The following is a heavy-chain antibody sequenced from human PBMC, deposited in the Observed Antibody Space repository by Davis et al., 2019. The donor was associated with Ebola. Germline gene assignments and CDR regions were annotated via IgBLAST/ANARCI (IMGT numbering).Heavy chain of an antibody. J-gene: IGHJ4*02. D-gene: IGHD3/OR15-3a*01. Sequence: GGSLRLSCAASGFTFSSYAMSWVRQAPGKGLEWVSAIGARGGTTYYADSVKGRFTISRDNSKNTLFLQMSSLRAEDTALYYCAKDLEIREMIFYFDSWGQGTQVTVSA. CDR3: AKDLEIREMIFYFDS. CDR1: GFTFSSYA. V-gene: IGHV3-23*01. CDR2: IGARGGTT.